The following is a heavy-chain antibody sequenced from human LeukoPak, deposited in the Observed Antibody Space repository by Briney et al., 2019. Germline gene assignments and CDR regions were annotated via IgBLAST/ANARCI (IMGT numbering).Heavy chain of an antibody. CDR2: IRYSGST. V-gene: IGHV4-39*07. CDR1: ADSFSSNSYY. J-gene: IGHJ3*02. D-gene: IGHD4-17*01. Sequence: SETLSLTCTVSADSFSSNSYYWAWLRQPAGKGLECIGGIRYSGSTYFNPSLKSRVTISVDRSKNQFSLKLSSVTAADTAVYYCAGWDDYGASWAFDIWGQGTMVTVSS. CDR3: AGWDDYGASWAFDI.